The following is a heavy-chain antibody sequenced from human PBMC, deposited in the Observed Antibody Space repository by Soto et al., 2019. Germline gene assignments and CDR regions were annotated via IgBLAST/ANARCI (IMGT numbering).Heavy chain of an antibody. CDR3: AKRRGEGYFDL. V-gene: IGHV3-23*01. D-gene: IGHD3-10*01. CDR1: GFTFSNFV. J-gene: IGHJ2*01. CDR2: IGGTSGST. Sequence: EVQLLESGGGLVQPGGSLRLTCAASGFTFSNFVMGWVRRAPGKGLEWVSAIGGTSGSTYYADSVKGRFTISRDNPKNTQFLHMNSLRADDTAVYYCAKRRGEGYFDLWGRGTLVTVSS.